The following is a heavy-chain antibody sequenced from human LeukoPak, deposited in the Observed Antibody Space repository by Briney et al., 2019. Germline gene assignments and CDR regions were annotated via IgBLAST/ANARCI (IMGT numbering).Heavy chain of an antibody. CDR1: GYTFTGYY. CDR3: ARVRGSGSYIIGFDY. V-gene: IGHV1-2*02. D-gene: IGHD3-10*01. J-gene: IGHJ4*02. CDR2: INPNSGGT. Sequence: ASVKVSCKASGYTFTGYYMHWVRQAPGHGLEWMGWINPNSGGTNYAQKFQGRVTMTRDTSISTAYMELSRLRSDDTAVYYCARVRGSGSYIIGFDYWGQGTLVTVSS.